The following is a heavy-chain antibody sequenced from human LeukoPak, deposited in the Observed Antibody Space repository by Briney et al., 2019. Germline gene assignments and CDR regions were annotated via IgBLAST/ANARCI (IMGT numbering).Heavy chain of an antibody. CDR3: ASPLHYSIYYYYGVAV. J-gene: IGHJ6*02. Sequence: GGSLRLSCAASGFSISSSAMNWVRQAPGKGLQWVTVISYDGSNTYYAESVSGRFTISRDNAKNTLYLQMNSLRPDDTAVYYCASPLHYSIYYYYGVAVWGQGTAVTVSS. CDR1: GFSISSSA. D-gene: IGHD4-11*01. CDR2: ISYDGSNT. V-gene: IGHV3-30*03.